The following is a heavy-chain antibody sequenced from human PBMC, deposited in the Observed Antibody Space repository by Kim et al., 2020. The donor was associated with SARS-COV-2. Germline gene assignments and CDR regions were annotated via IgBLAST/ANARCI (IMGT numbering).Heavy chain of an antibody. Sequence: ASVKVSCKASGYTFTSYAMNWVRQAPGQGLEWMGWINTNTGNPTYAQGFTGRFVFSLDTSVSTAYLQISSLKAEDTAVYYCARADVLLWFGEPKRFLGYYDYGRDGCGQGTTVTGSS. V-gene: IGHV7-4-1*02. CDR3: ARADVLLWFGEPKRFLGYYDYGRDG. CDR2: INTNTGNP. D-gene: IGHD3-10*01. CDR1: GYTFTSYA. J-gene: IGHJ6*02.